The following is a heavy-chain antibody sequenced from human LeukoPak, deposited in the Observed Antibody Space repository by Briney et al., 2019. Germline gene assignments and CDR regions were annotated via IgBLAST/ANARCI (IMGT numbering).Heavy chain of an antibody. D-gene: IGHD3-22*01. Sequence: SETLSLTCTVSGCSISSYYWSWIRQPPGKGLEWIGYIYYSGSTNYNPSLKSRVTISVDTSKNQFSLKLSSVTAADTAVYYCARDLGYYDSSGAFDIWGQGTMVTVSS. J-gene: IGHJ3*02. CDR3: ARDLGYYDSSGAFDI. CDR1: GCSISSYY. CDR2: IYYSGST. V-gene: IGHV4-59*01.